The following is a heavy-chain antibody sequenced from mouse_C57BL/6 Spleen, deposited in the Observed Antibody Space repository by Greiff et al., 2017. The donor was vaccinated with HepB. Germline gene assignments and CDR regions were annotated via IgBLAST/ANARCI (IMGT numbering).Heavy chain of an antibody. D-gene: IGHD2-2*01. CDR1: GYTFTDYY. CDR3: TRGYENGDAMDY. V-gene: IGHV1-76*01. J-gene: IGHJ4*01. Sequence: QVQLKESGAELVRPGASVKLSCKASGYTFTDYYINWVKQRPGQGLEWIARIYPGSGNTYYNEKFKGKVTLTAEKSSSTAYMQLSSLTSEDSAVYFCTRGYENGDAMDYWGQGTSVTVSS. CDR2: IYPGSGNT.